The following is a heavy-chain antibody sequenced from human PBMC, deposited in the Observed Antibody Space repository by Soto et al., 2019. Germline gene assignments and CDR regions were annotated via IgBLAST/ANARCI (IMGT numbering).Heavy chain of an antibody. CDR3: AGGFSYGYIDH. Sequence: GGSLRLSCAASGFTFRSYAMHWVRQAPGKGLEWVAVISYDGVTIYHADSVKGRFTISRDNSKNRVYLQMNTLRAGDTAVYYCAGGFSYGYIDHWGQGTTVTVSS. CDR1: GFTFRSYA. D-gene: IGHD5-18*01. J-gene: IGHJ4*03. CDR2: ISYDGVTI. V-gene: IGHV3-33*08.